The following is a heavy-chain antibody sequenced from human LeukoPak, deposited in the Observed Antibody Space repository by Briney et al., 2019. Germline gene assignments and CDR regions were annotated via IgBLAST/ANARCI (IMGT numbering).Heavy chain of an antibody. D-gene: IGHD3-10*01. V-gene: IGHV3-73*01. CDR3: TRLADYSGSGSYSLHFDY. Sequence: GGSLRLSCAASGFTFSGSAMHWVRQASGKGLEWVGRIRSKANNYATAYAASVKGRFTISRDDSKNTAYLQMNSLKTEDTAVYYCTRLADYSGSGSYSLHFDYWGRGTLVTVSS. J-gene: IGHJ4*02. CDR1: GFTFSGSA. CDR2: IRSKANNYAT.